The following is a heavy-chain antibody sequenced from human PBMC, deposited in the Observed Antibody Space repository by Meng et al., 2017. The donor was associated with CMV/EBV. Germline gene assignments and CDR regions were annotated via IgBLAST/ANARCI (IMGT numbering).Heavy chain of an antibody. J-gene: IGHJ6*02. D-gene: IGHD2-2*02. V-gene: IGHV3-30-3*01. CDR2: ISYDGSNK. Sequence: GESLKISCAASGFTFSNAWMSWVRQAPGKGLEWVAVISYDGSNKYYADSVKGRFTISRDNSKNTLYLQMNSLRAEDTAVYYCARDGGDCSSTSCYTHGYYGMDVWGQGTTVTVSS. CDR3: ARDGGDCSSTSCYTHGYYGMDV. CDR1: GFTFSNAW.